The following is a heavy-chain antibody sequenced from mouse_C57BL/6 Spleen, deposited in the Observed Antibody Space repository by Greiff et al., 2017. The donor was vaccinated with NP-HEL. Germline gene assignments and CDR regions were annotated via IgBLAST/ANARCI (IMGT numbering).Heavy chain of an antibody. CDR3: ASLGYFDY. V-gene: IGHV5-6*01. CDR1: GFTFSSYG. CDR2: ISSGGSYT. D-gene: IGHD2-14*01. J-gene: IGHJ2*01. Sequence: VQLKESGGDLVKPGGSLKLSCAASGFTFSSYGMSWVRQTPDKRLEWVATISSGGSYTYYPDSVKGRFTISRDNAKNTLYLQMSSLKSEDTAMYYCASLGYFDYWGQGTTLTVSS.